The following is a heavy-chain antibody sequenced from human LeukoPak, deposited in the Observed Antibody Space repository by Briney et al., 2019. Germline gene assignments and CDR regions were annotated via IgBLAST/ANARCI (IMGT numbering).Heavy chain of an antibody. D-gene: IGHD7-27*01. J-gene: IGHJ3*02. CDR2: IIPIFGTA. Sequence: SVKVSCKASGGTFSSYAISWVRQAPGQGLEWMGGIIPIFGTANYAQKFQGRVTITADESTSTAYMELSSLRSEDTAVYYCASVWGPKSRYAFDIWGQGTMVTVSS. CDR1: GGTFSSYA. CDR3: ASVWGPKSRYAFDI. V-gene: IGHV1-69*01.